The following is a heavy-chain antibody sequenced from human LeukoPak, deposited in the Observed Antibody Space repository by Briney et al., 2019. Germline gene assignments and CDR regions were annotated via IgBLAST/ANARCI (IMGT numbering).Heavy chain of an antibody. CDR3: AKRDTTWELPHDD. V-gene: IGHV1-2*02. CDR1: GYTFTGYY. Sequence: EASVKVSCKASGYTFTGYYMHWVRQAPGQGLEWMGWINPNSGGTNYAQKFQGRVTMTRDTSISTAYMELSRLRSDDTAVYYCAKRDTTWELPHDDWGQGTLVTVSS. J-gene: IGHJ4*02. D-gene: IGHD1-26*01. CDR2: INPNSGGT.